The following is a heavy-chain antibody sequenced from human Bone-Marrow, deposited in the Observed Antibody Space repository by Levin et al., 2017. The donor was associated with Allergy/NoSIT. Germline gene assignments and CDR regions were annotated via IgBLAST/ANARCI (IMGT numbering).Heavy chain of an antibody. Sequence: GGSLRLSCAVSGFTFSNYWMNWVRQAPGKGLEWVANIKEDGSEEHYEDSVKGRFTISRDNAKNSLYLQMNTLRAEDTAVYYCARGNPHRSDHWGQGSLVTVSS. V-gene: IGHV3-7*04. CDR2: IKEDGSEE. CDR1: GFTFSNYW. J-gene: IGHJ4*02. CDR3: ARGNPHRSDH.